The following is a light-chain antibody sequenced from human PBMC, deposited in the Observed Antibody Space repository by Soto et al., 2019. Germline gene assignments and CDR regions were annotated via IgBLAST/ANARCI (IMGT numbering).Light chain of an antibody. V-gene: IGKV3-20*01. CDR2: GAS. Sequence: EIVLTQSPGTLSLSPGERATLSCRASQSVSSNYLAWYRQKRGQAPRLLIYGASSRATGIPTRFSGSGSGTNFTLTISRLGPEDFAVYYCQQYDTSPRTFGQGTKVEI. J-gene: IGKJ1*01. CDR1: QSVSSNY. CDR3: QQYDTSPRT.